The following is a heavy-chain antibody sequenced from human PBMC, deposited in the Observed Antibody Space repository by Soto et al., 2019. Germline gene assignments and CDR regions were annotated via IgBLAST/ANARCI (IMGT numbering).Heavy chain of an antibody. J-gene: IGHJ4*02. Sequence: QVQLVESGGGLVKPGGSLRLSCSASGFTFSDYYMTWIRQAPGKGLEWVSYISSTSSHTNYADSVEGRFTIFRDNAKNSLYLQMNSLRAEDTAVYYCARAASELDYWGQGTLVTVSP. V-gene: IGHV3-11*06. D-gene: IGHD5-18*01. CDR3: ARAASELDY. CDR1: GFTFSDYY. CDR2: ISSTSSHT.